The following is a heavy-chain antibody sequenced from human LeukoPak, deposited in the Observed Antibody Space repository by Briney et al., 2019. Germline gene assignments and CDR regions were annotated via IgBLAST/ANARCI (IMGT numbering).Heavy chain of an antibody. J-gene: IGHJ4*02. D-gene: IGHD3-10*01. CDR3: TRDGDGSGSYPLNS. CDR1: GFTLRNWW. V-gene: IGHV3-7*03. Sequence: PGGSLRLSCGAPGFTLRNWWKTWVRQAPGKGLEWVANIKQEGSEKYYVDSVKGRITISSDNTKNSLYLQMNSLRAEDTAVYYCTRDGDGSGSYPLNSWGQGTLVTVSS. CDR2: IKQEGSEK.